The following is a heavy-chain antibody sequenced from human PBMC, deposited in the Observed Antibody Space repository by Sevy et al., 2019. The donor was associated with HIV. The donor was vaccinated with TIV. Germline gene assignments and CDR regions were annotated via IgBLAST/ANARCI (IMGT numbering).Heavy chain of an antibody. CDR3: AREWGDGYNFFGY. V-gene: IGHV3-48*03. J-gene: IGHJ4*02. CDR1: GFTFSSYE. D-gene: IGHD5-12*01. Sequence: GGSLRLSCAASGFTFSSYEMNWVRQAPGKGLEWVSYISSSGSTIYYADSVKGQFTISRDNAKNSLYLQMNSLRAEDTAVYYCAREWGDGYNFFGYWGQGTLVTVSS. CDR2: ISSSGSTI.